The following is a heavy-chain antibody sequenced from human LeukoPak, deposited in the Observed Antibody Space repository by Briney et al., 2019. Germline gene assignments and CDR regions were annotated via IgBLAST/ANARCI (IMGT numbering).Heavy chain of an antibody. D-gene: IGHD2-2*02. Sequence: GGSLRLSCAASGFTFSNARMSWVRQAPGKGLEWVGRIKSKTDGGTTDYAAPVKGRFTISRDDSKNTLYLQMNSLKTEDTAVYYCTTGTSNEYQLLYLIAPSDLFDYWGQGTLVTVSS. V-gene: IGHV3-15*01. CDR2: IKSKTDGGTT. J-gene: IGHJ4*02. CDR3: TTGTSNEYQLLYLIAPSDLFDY. CDR1: GFTFSNAR.